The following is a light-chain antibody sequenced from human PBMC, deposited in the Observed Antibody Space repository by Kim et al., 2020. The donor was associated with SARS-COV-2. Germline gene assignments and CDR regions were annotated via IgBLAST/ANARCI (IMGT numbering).Light chain of an antibody. J-gene: IGLJ3*02. CDR2: QDS. Sequence: SYELTQPPSVSVPPGQTASITCSGDKWGDKYACWYQQKPGQSPVLVIYQDSKRPSGIPERFSGSNSGNTATLTISGTQAMDEADYYCQAWDSSTGGVFGGGTQLTVL. CDR1: KWGDKY. CDR3: QAWDSSTGGV. V-gene: IGLV3-1*01.